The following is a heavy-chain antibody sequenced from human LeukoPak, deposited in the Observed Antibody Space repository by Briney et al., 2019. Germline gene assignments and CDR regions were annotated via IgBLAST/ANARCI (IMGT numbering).Heavy chain of an antibody. CDR1: GFTFSNYW. CDR3: AKIGSWGSDY. CDR2: INSDGINT. V-gene: IGHV3-74*01. Sequence: GGSLRLSCAASGFTFSNYWMHWVRHAPGKGLVWVSRINSDGINTSYADSVKGRFTISRDNAKNTLYLQMNSLRAEDTAVYYCAKIGSWGSDYWGQGTLVTVSS. J-gene: IGHJ4*02. D-gene: IGHD6-6*01.